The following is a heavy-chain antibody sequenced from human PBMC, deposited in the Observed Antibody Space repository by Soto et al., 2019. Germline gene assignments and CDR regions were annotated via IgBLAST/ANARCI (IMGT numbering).Heavy chain of an antibody. D-gene: IGHD6-19*01. CDR2: MNPNSGNT. CDR1: GYTFTSYD. Sequence: ASVKVSCKASGYTFTSYDINWVRQATGQGLEWMGWMNPNSGNTGYAQKFQGRVTMTRNTSISTAYMELSSLRSEDTAVYYCARGSSGWYSNAFGIWGQGTMVTVSS. J-gene: IGHJ3*02. CDR3: ARGSSGWYSNAFGI. V-gene: IGHV1-8*01.